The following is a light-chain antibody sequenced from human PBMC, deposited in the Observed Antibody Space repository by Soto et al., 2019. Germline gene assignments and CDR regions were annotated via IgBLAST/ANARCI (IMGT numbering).Light chain of an antibody. V-gene: IGKV3-20*01. Sequence: EIVLTQSPGTLSLSPGERATLSCRARQSVSSSYLAWYQQKPGQAPRILIYGASSRATGIPDSFSGSGSGTDFTLIISRLEPVDFAVFYCQQYGSSPPYTFGQGTKLEIK. CDR1: QSVSSSY. J-gene: IGKJ2*01. CDR3: QQYGSSPPYT. CDR2: GAS.